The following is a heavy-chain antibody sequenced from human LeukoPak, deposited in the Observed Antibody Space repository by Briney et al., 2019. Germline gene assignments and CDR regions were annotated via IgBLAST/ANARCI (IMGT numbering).Heavy chain of an antibody. CDR2: IYYSGST. V-gene: IGHV4-39*01. J-gene: IGHJ4*01. D-gene: IGHD2-2*01. CDR1: GASISSSSYY. Sequence: SETLSLTCTVSGASISSSSYYWGWVRQPPGKGLEWIGSIYYSGSTYYNPSLKSRVTISVDTSKNQFSLELSSVAAADTAVYYCASTIKGGYCSGTSCPSSFDYWGHGTLVAVSS. CDR3: ASTIKGGYCSGTSCPSSFDY.